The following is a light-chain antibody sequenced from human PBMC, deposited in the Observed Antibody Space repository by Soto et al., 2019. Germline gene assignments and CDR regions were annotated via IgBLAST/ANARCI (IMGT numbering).Light chain of an antibody. CDR1: SSDVGGNNY. V-gene: IGLV2-14*01. Sequence: QSPLTQPASVSGSPGQSTTISYTGTSSDVGGNNYVSWYQQHPGKAPKLMIYDVSNRPSGVSNRFSGSKSGNTASLTISGLQAEDEADYYCSSYTSSSTLVFGGGTKVTVL. J-gene: IGLJ2*01. CDR2: DVS. CDR3: SSYTSSSTLV.